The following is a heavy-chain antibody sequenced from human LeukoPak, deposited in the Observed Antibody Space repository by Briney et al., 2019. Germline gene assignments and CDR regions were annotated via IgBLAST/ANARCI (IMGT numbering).Heavy chain of an antibody. D-gene: IGHD3-10*01. Sequence: GGSLRLSCAASGFTFSSYAMSWVRQAPGKGLEWVSAISGSGGSTYYADSVKGRFSISRDNSKNTLSLQMNSLRAEDTAEYYCAKAGHYYASGVYFFDYWGQGSLVTVSS. CDR3: AKAGHYYASGVYFFDY. CDR2: ISGSGGST. J-gene: IGHJ4*02. CDR1: GFTFSSYA. V-gene: IGHV3-23*01.